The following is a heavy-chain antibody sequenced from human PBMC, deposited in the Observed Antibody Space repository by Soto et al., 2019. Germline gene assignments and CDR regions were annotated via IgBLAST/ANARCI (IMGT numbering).Heavy chain of an antibody. CDR3: ARGVAAAGTDWFDP. Sequence: QVQLVQSGAEVKKPGASVKVSCNASGYTFTSDDINWVRQATGQGLEWMGWMNPYSGDTGYAQKFQGRVTMTRDTSISTAYMELSSLSSEDTAVYYCARGVAAAGTDWFDPWGQGTLVTVSS. V-gene: IGHV1-8*01. J-gene: IGHJ5*02. D-gene: IGHD6-13*01. CDR2: MNPYSGDT. CDR1: GYTFTSDD.